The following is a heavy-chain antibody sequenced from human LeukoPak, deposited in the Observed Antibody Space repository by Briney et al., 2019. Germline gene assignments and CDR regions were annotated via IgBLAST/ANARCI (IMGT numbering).Heavy chain of an antibody. CDR3: ARWSEDIVATISNGMDV. D-gene: IGHD5-12*01. CDR2: MNPNSGNT. J-gene: IGHJ6*02. Sequence: ASVKVSCKASGYTFTSYDINWVRQATGQGLEWMGWMNPNSGNTGYAQKFQGRVTMTRNTSISTAYMELSSLRSEDTAVYYCARWSEDIVATISNGMDVWGQGTTVPVSS. CDR1: GYTFTSYD. V-gene: IGHV1-8*01.